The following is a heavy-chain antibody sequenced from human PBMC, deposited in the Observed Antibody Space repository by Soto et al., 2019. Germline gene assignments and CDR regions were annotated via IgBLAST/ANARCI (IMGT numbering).Heavy chain of an antibody. Sequence: SETLSLTCTVSGGSISSYYWSWIRQPPGKGLEWIGYIYYSGSTNYNPSLKSRVTISVDTSKNQFSLKLSSVTAADTAVYYCAREVTISGLVSWGQGTLVTVSS. CDR3: AREVTISGLVS. D-gene: IGHD5-12*01. CDR1: GGSISSYY. V-gene: IGHV4-59*01. CDR2: IYYSGST. J-gene: IGHJ4*02.